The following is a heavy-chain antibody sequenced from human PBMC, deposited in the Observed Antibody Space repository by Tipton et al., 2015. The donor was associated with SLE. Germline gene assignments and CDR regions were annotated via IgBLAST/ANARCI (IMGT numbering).Heavy chain of an antibody. CDR1: GGSFSGYY. Sequence: TLSLTCAVYGGSFSGYYWSWIRQPPGKGLEWIGEINHIGYTNYNLSLNSRVTISVDTSKNKSSLKLSSVTAADPAVYYCARATDCSGGRCYSAYYYYYGMDAWGQGTTVTVSS. V-gene: IGHV4-34*01. CDR2: INHIGYT. J-gene: IGHJ6*01. CDR3: ARATDCSGGRCYSAYYYYYGMDA. D-gene: IGHD2-15*01.